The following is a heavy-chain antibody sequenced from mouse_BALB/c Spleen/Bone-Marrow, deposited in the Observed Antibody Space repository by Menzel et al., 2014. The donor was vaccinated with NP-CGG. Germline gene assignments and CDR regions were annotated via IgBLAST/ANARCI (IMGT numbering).Heavy chain of an antibody. D-gene: IGHD2-4*01. J-gene: IGHJ3*01. Sequence: LQQSGSELVRPGASVKLSCKASGYTFTSYWMHWVKQRPGQGLEWIGNIYPGSGSTNYDEKSKSKATLTVDTSSSTAYMQLNSLTSEDSAVYYCTKGLPSAYWGQGTLVTVSA. CDR3: TKGLPSAY. V-gene: IGHV1S22*01. CDR2: IYPGSGST. CDR1: GYTFTSYW.